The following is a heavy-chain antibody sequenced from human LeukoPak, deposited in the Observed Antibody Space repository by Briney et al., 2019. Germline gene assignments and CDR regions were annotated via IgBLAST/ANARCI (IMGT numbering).Heavy chain of an antibody. CDR2: INPNSGGT. J-gene: IGHJ4*02. CDR3: ARRSLGNYGSGSYYQY. V-gene: IGHV1-2*02. D-gene: IGHD3-10*01. Sequence: ASVKVSCKASGYTFTSYDINWVRQATGQGLEWMGWINPNSGGTNYAQKFQGRVTMTRDKSISTAYLQWSSLKASDTAMYYCARRSLGNYGSGSYYQYWGQGTLVTVSS. CDR1: GYTFTSYD.